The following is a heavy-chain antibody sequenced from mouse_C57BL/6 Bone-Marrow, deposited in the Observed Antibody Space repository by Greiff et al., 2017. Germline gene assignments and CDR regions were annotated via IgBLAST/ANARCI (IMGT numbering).Heavy chain of an antibody. CDR1: GFTFSDYG. J-gene: IGHJ3*01. CDR2: ISSGSSTI. CDR3: ARSLAWFAY. Sequence: EVQVVESGGGLVKPGGSLKLSCAASGFTFSDYGMHWVRQAPEKGLEWVAYISSGSSTIYYADTVKGRFTISRAKAKNTLFLQMTSLRSEDTAMYYCARSLAWFAYWGQGTLGTVSA. V-gene: IGHV5-17*01. D-gene: IGHD6-2*01.